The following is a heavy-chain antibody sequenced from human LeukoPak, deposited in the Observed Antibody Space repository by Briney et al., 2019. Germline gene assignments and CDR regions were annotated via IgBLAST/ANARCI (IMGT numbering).Heavy chain of an antibody. Sequence: QPGGSLRLPCAASGFTFSSYAMSWVRQAPGKGLEWVSAISGSGGSTYYADSVKGRFTISRDNSKNTLYLQMNSLRAEDTAVYYCAKAGDNYYDSSGYYYPDYWGQGTLVTVSS. CDR1: GFTFSSYA. J-gene: IGHJ4*02. V-gene: IGHV3-23*01. CDR2: ISGSGGST. CDR3: AKAGDNYYDSSGYYYPDY. D-gene: IGHD3-22*01.